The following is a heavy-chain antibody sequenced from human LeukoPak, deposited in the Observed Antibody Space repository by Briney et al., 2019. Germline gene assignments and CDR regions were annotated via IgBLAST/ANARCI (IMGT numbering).Heavy chain of an antibody. CDR3: ARGRDGDNSGAEYFQH. V-gene: IGHV4-59*01. CDR1: GGSISSYY. D-gene: IGHD4-23*01. CDR2: IHYSGTT. J-gene: IGHJ1*01. Sequence: PSETLSLTCTVSGGSISSYYWNWIRQPPGKGLEWIGYIHYSGTTSYNPSLKSRVTILVDKSKNQFSLKLSSVTAADTAVYYCARGRDGDNSGAEYFQHWGQATLVTVSS.